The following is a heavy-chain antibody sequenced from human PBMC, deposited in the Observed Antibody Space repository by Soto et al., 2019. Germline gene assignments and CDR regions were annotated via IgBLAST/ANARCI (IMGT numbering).Heavy chain of an antibody. V-gene: IGHV4-39*01. J-gene: IGHJ4*02. Sequence: SETLSLTCTVSGGSISSSSYYWGWIRQPPGKALEWIGSIYYSGSTYYNPSLKSRVTISVYTSKNQFSLKLSSVTAADTAVYYCARIAAAAPRYFFDYWGQGTLVIVSS. CDR2: IYYSGST. D-gene: IGHD6-13*01. CDR3: ARIAAAAPRYFFDY. CDR1: GGSISSSSYY.